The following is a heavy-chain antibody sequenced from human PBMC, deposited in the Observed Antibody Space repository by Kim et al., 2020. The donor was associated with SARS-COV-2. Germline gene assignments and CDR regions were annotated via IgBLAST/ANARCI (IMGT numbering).Heavy chain of an antibody. V-gene: IGHV4-39*01. D-gene: IGHD6-19*01. CDR2: IYYSGST. Sequence: SETLSLTCTVSGGSISSSSYYWGWIRQPPGKGLEWIGSIYYSGSTYYNPSLKSRVTISVDTSKNQFSLKLSSVTAADTAVYYCASEVAVAGTVLLWAFDIWGQGTMVTVSS. CDR3: ASEVAVAGTVLLWAFDI. CDR1: GGSISSSSYY. J-gene: IGHJ3*02.